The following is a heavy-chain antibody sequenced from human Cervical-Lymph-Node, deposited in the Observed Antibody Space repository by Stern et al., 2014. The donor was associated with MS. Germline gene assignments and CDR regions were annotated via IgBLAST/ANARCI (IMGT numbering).Heavy chain of an antibody. CDR3: AHSRVKYCRGGTCYSSLFDY. Sequence: QITLKESGPTLVKPTQTVTLTCTLSGFSVTTAGVGVGWIRQPPGKALEWLGLIYWDDGKLYSPSLKKRITIAKATSKNQVVLIMPDVDPVDSATYYCAHSRVKYCRGGTCYSSLFDYWGQGTLVTVSS. V-gene: IGHV2-5*02. D-gene: IGHD2-15*01. CDR2: IYWDDGK. J-gene: IGHJ4*02. CDR1: GFSVTTAGVG.